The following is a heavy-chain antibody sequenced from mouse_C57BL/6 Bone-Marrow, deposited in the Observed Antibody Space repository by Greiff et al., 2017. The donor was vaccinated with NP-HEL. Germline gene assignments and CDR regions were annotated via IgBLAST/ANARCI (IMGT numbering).Heavy chain of an antibody. D-gene: IGHD2-5*01. CDR2: IYPRSGNT. V-gene: IGHV1-81*01. Sequence: QVQLQQSGAELARPGASVKLSCKASGYTFTSYGISWVKQRTGQGLEWIGEIYPRSGNTYYNEKFKGKATLTADKSSSTAYMELRSLTSEDSAVYFCARGTPYSNYIAYWGQGTLVTVSA. J-gene: IGHJ3*01. CDR1: GYTFTSYG. CDR3: ARGTPYSNYIAY.